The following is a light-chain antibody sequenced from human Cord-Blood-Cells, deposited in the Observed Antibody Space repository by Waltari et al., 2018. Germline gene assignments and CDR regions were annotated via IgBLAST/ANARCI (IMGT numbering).Light chain of an antibody. J-gene: IGKJ1*01. CDR2: DAS. Sequence: DIQMTQSASTLSASVGDRVTITCQASQSISSWVAWYQQKPGKAPKLLVYDASSLESGVPSRFSGSGSGTEFPLTISSLQPDDFATYYCQQYNSYSGPFGQGTKVEIK. V-gene: IGKV1-5*01. CDR3: QQYNSYSGP. CDR1: QSISSW.